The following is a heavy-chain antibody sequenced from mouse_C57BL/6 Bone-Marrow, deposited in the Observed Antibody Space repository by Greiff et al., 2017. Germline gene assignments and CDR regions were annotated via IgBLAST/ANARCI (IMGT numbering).Heavy chain of an antibody. V-gene: IGHV3-6*01. D-gene: IGHD1-1*01. CDR3: ARDPLYGNFDY. CDR2: ISYDGSN. CDR1: GYSITSGYY. J-gene: IGHJ2*01. Sequence: DVKLVESGPGLVKPSQSLSLTCSVTGYSITSGYYWNWIRQFPGNKLEWMGYISYDGSNNYNPSLKNRISITRDTSKNQFFLKLNSVTTEDTATYYCARDPLYGNFDYWGQGTTRTVSS.